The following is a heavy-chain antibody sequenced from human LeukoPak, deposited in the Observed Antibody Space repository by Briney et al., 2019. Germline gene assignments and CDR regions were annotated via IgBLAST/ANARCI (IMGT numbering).Heavy chain of an antibody. CDR2: LYTTGTT. CDR3: ARGYYDSRYYNYYMGV. V-gene: IGHV4-4*07. J-gene: IGHJ6*03. D-gene: IGHD3-22*01. CDR1: GGSISSYH. Sequence: SETLSLTWTVSGGSISSYHWSWIRQPAGEGRGWIGRLYTTGTTNYNPSLKGRVTMSVDTSKNQFSLKLSSVTAADTAVYYCARGYYDSRYYNYYMGVWGKGTTVTVSS.